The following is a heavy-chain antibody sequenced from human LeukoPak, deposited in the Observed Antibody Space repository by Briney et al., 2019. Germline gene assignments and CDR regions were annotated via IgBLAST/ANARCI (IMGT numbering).Heavy chain of an antibody. CDR1: GGSISSSSYY. Sequence: PSETLSLTCTVSGGSISSSSYYWGWIRQPPGKGLEWIGEINHSGSTNYNPSLKSRVTISVDTSKNQFSLKLSSVTAADTAVYYCARRPYYYDSSGYYLSLAWFDPWGQGTLVTVSS. V-gene: IGHV4-39*07. CDR3: ARRPYYYDSSGYYLSLAWFDP. D-gene: IGHD3-22*01. J-gene: IGHJ5*02. CDR2: INHSGST.